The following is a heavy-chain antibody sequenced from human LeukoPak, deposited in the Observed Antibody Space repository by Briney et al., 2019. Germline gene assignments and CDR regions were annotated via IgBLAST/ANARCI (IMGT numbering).Heavy chain of an antibody. CDR3: AKDTYYYGSGTPNFDY. CDR2: ISGSGSST. CDR1: EFTFSSYS. J-gene: IGHJ4*02. D-gene: IGHD3-10*01. Sequence: SGGSLRLSCAASEFTFSSYSMNWVRQAPGKGLEWVSAISGSGSSTYYADSVKGRFTISRDNSKNTLYLQMNSLRAEDTAVYYCAKDTYYYGSGTPNFDYWGQGTLVTVSS. V-gene: IGHV3-23*01.